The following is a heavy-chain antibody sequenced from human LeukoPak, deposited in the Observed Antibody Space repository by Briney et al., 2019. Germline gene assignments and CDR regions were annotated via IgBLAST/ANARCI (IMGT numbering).Heavy chain of an antibody. J-gene: IGHJ4*02. CDR3: ARKAGDC. CDR2: IKQDGSEK. CDR1: GFTFSSYW. Sequence: GGALRLSCASSGFTFSSYWRSWVRQAPGTGLEWVANIKQDGSEKYYVDSVKGRFTISRDNAKNSLYLQMNSLRVEDTAVYYCARKAGDCWGQGTVVIVSS. V-gene: IGHV3-7*01.